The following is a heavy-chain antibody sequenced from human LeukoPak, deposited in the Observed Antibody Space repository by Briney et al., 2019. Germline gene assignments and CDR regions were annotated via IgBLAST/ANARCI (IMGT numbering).Heavy chain of an antibody. J-gene: IGHJ6*03. CDR2: ISYDGSNK. V-gene: IGHV3-30*18. D-gene: IGHD3-10*01. CDR1: GFTFRSYA. Sequence: GGSLRLSCAASGFTFRSYAMHWVRQAPGKGLEWVAVISYDGSNKYFGDSVKGRSTISRDNSKNTLYPQMDSLRAEDTAIYYCAKAVTSDYHSLYYNYYMDVWGKGTTVTVSS. CDR3: AKAVTSDYHSLYYNYYMDV.